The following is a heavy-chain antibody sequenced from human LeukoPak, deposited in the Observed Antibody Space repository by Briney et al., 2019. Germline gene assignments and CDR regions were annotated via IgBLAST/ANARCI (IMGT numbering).Heavy chain of an antibody. Sequence: GGSLRLSCAASGFTFSSYEMNWVRQAPGKGLEWVSYISSSGSTIYYADSVKGRFTISRDNAKNSLYLQMNSLRAEDTAVYYCARDIITMVRGVYYYYGMDVWGRGTTVTVSS. CDR3: ARDIITMVRGVYYYYGMDV. D-gene: IGHD3-10*01. J-gene: IGHJ6*02. V-gene: IGHV3-48*03. CDR2: ISSSGSTI. CDR1: GFTFSSYE.